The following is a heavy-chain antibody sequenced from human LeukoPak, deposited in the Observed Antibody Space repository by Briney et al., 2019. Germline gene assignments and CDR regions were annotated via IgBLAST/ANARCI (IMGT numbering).Heavy chain of an antibody. D-gene: IGHD2-21*02. CDR3: VRGDRRDF. CDR1: GFTFSSYG. CDR2: ISYDGSNK. J-gene: IGHJ4*02. Sequence: PGGSLRLSCAASGFTFSSYGMHWVRQAPGKGLEWVAVISYDGSNKYYADSVKGRFTISRDNSKNTLYLQMNSLRAEDTAVYYCVRGDRRDFWGQGTLVTVSS. V-gene: IGHV3-30*03.